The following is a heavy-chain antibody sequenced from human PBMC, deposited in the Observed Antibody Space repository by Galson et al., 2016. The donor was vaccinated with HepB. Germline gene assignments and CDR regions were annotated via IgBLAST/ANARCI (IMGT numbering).Heavy chain of an antibody. CDR2: IKPGNGDT. Sequence: SVKVSCKASGYTFTSYAIHWMRQAPGQRLEWMGWIKPGNGDTKYSQKFQDRVTITRDTSATTAYLELSSLRSEDTAVFYCAGGGFLYYDFWSGLDNWGQGTLVTVSS. D-gene: IGHD3-3*01. CDR3: AGGGFLYYDFWSGLDN. J-gene: IGHJ4*02. CDR1: GYTFTSYA. V-gene: IGHV1-3*01.